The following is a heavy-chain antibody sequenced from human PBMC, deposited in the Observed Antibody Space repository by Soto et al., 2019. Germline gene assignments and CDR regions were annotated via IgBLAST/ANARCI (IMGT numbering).Heavy chain of an antibody. J-gene: IGHJ4*02. CDR1: GGSISSYY. D-gene: IGHD5-18*01. Sequence: SSETLSLTCTVSGGSISSYYWSWIRQPPGKGLEWIGYIYYSGSTNYNPSLKSRVTISVDTSKNQFSLKLSSVTAADTAVYYCARGIDTAMAEYYFDYWGQRTLVTVSS. CDR2: IYYSGST. CDR3: ARGIDTAMAEYYFDY. V-gene: IGHV4-59*01.